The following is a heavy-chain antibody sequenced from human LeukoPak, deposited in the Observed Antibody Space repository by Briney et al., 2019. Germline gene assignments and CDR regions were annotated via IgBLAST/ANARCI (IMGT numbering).Heavy chain of an antibody. CDR1: GFTFSSYG. Sequence: GGSLRLSCAASGFTFSSYGMHWVRQAPGKGLEWVAVIWYDGSNKYYADSVKGRFTISRDNSKNTLYLQMNSLRAKDTAVYYCAREYATTYYYDSSGYQDNWFDPWGQGTLVTVSS. CDR3: AREYATTYYYDSSGYQDNWFDP. CDR2: IWYDGSNK. J-gene: IGHJ5*02. D-gene: IGHD3-22*01. V-gene: IGHV3-33*01.